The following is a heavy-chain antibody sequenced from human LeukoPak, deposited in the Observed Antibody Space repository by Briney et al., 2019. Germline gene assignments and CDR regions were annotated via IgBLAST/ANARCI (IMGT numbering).Heavy chain of an antibody. CDR3: AIEVEIFTISFDI. CDR2: INPSSGSS. Sequence: GASVKMSFQAPGYTFTHYLMHGVRQAPGQGLEWMGIINPSSGSSSYGHKFQGRVTLTRDTSTSTVYMELSSLRSEDTAVYYCAIEVEIFTISFDIWGQGTLVTVPS. V-gene: IGHV1-46*01. CDR1: GYTFTHYL. J-gene: IGHJ4*02. D-gene: IGHD3-9*01.